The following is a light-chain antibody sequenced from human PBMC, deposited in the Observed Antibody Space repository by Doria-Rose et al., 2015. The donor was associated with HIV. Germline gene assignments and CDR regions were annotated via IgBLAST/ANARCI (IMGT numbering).Light chain of an antibody. Sequence: DIRVTQSPESLGMSLGERATLNCKSNQSLLYTSKNYLAWYQQKPGQPPKLLIYWASTRQSGVPARFSGSWSGTDFTRTISSLEAEDVAVYYCQQYYDTPSFGPGTTVDIK. CDR1: QSLLYTSKNY. CDR2: WAS. V-gene: IGKV4-1*01. CDR3: QQYYDTPS. J-gene: IGKJ3*01.